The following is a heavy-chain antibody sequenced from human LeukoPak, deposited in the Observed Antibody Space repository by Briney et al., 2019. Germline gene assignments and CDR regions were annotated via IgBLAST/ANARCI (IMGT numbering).Heavy chain of an antibody. V-gene: IGHV3-30*18. CDR2: ISCDGSNK. J-gene: IGHJ4*02. CDR3: AKGSF. CDR1: GFTFSSYG. D-gene: IGHD3-10*01. Sequence: GRSLRLSCAASGFTFSSYGMHWVRQAPGKGLEWVAVISCDGSNKYYADSVKGRFTSSRDNSKNTLYLQMNNLRAEDTAAYYCAKGSFWGQGTLVTVSS.